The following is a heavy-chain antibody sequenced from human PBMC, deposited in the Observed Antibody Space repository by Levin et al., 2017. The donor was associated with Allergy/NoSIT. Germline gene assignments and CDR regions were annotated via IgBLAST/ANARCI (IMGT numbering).Heavy chain of an antibody. CDR3: AHRRPSSGSDWDGGCFDS. V-gene: IGHV2-5*02. CDR2: IYWDNDK. Sequence: GSGPTLVKPTETLTLTCTFSGFSLSTVGVGVGWIRQPPGKAPQCLALIYWDNDKRYNPSLKSRLTITKDTSKNEVVLTMTYMEPVDTATYYCAHRRPSSGSDWDGGCFDSWGQGTLVTV. CDR1: GFSLSTVGVG. J-gene: IGHJ5*01. D-gene: IGHD1-1*01.